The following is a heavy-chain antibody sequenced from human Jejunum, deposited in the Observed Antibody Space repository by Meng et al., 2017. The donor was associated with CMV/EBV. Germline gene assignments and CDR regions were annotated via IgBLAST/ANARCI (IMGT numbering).Heavy chain of an antibody. Sequence: QLQLVQTGAGVKKPGASMRASCKASGYTFTHHGISWIRQAPGQGLEWMGWFVNNVDTYSAQKFQGRVTMTTDTHTSTAFMELRSLRSDDTAVYYCARGTPGRSYSDYWGQGTLVTVSS. CDR2: FVNNVDT. CDR3: ARGTPGRSYSDY. D-gene: IGHD3-10*01. CDR1: GYTFTHHG. J-gene: IGHJ4*02. V-gene: IGHV1-18*01.